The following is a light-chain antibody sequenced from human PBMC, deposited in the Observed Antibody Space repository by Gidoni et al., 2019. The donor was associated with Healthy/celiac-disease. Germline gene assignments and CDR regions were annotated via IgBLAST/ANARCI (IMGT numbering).Light chain of an antibody. J-gene: IGKJ1*01. Sequence: AIQMTQAPSSLSASVGDRVTITCRASQGIRNDLGWYQQKPGKAPKLLIYAASSLQSGVPSRFSGSGSGTDFTLTISSLQSEDFATYYCLQDYNYPRTFGQGTKVEIK. V-gene: IGKV1-6*01. CDR3: LQDYNYPRT. CDR1: QGIRND. CDR2: AAS.